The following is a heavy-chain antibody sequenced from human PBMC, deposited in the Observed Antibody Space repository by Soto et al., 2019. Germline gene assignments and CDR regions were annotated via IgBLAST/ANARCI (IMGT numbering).Heavy chain of an antibody. CDR2: IYPGDSDT. CDR1: GYSFTSYW. D-gene: IGHD6-13*01. V-gene: IGHV5-51*01. Sequence: PGESLKISCKGSGYSFTSYWIGWVRQMPGKGLEWMGIIYPGDSDTRYSPSFQGQVTISADKSISTAYLQWSSLKASDTAMYYCARHLTAAGTDYYGMDVWGQGTTVTVSS. CDR3: ARHLTAAGTDYYGMDV. J-gene: IGHJ6*02.